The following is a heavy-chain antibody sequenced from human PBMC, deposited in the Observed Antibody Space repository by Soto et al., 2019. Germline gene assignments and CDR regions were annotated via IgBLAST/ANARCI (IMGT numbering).Heavy chain of an antibody. CDR2: ISTSGGTT. Sequence: DVQLLESGGGLLQPGGSLRLSCAASGFTFSNFDMCWVRQAPGKGLEWVSGISTSGGTTYYADSVKGRFTSSRDNSKNTLYLQMTSLRAEDTAVYYCATGTAAPAHWGQGTLVTVSS. V-gene: IGHV3-23*01. CDR3: ATGTAAPAH. J-gene: IGHJ1*01. D-gene: IGHD6-13*01. CDR1: GFTFSNFD.